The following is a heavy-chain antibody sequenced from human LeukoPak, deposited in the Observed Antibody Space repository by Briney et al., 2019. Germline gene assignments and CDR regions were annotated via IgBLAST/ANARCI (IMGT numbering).Heavy chain of an antibody. CDR3: ARLTRLVPVGTTYYHSRDV. Sequence: SETLSLPCTVPGGSITGGYYWRWLRPPPGKALEWIGNIHYTGVINYDPSLKSRVTMLVDTSKNQFSLKVTSVTAADTAVYYCARLTRLVPVGTTYYHSRDVWGQGSTVTVSS. CDR2: IHYTGVI. CDR1: GGSITGGYY. J-gene: IGHJ6*02. D-gene: IGHD2-2*01. V-gene: IGHV4-59*08.